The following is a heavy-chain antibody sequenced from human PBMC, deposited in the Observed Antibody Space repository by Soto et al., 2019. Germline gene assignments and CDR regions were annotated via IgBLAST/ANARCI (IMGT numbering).Heavy chain of an antibody. D-gene: IGHD2-2*01. CDR3: ARDDRYCSSTSCYAVGFTFGMDV. Sequence: GGSLRLSCAASGFTFSSYAMHWVRQAPGKGLEWVAVISYDGSNKYYADSVKGRFTISRDNSKNTLYLQMNSLRAEDTAVYYCARDDRYCSSTSCYAVGFTFGMDVWGQGTTVTVSS. V-gene: IGHV3-30-3*01. CDR2: ISYDGSNK. J-gene: IGHJ6*02. CDR1: GFTFSSYA.